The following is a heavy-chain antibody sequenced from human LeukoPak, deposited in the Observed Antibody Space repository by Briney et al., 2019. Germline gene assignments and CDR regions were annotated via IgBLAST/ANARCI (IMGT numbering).Heavy chain of an antibody. V-gene: IGHV4-31*03. CDR1: GGSMSSGGYY. J-gene: IGHJ4*02. D-gene: IGHD6-13*01. CDR2: IYYSGST. Sequence: SETLSLTCTVSGGSMSSGGYYWSWIRQHPGKGLEWIGYIYYSGSTYYNPSLKSRVTISVDTSKNQFSLKLSSVTAADTAVYYCARSGDFERAADWRFFTDWGQGTLVTVSS. CDR3: ARSGDFERAADWRFFTD.